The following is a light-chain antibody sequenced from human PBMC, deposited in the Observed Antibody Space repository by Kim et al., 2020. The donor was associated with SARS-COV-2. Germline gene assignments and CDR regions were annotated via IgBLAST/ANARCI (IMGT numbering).Light chain of an antibody. CDR1: SSDVGNHNR. J-gene: IGLJ2*01. V-gene: IGLV2-18*02. Sequence: QSVTISCTGSSSDVGNHNRVSWYQQPPGTVPKLVLYEVTNRPSGVPDRFSGSKSGNTASLTISGLQAEDEADYYCCSYINNTFDVVFGGGTKVTVL. CDR2: EVT. CDR3: CSYINNTFDVV.